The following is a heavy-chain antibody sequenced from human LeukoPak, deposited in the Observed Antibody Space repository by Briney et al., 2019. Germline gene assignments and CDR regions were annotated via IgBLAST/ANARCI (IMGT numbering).Heavy chain of an antibody. CDR3: ARDYGYCSGGSCAPFDY. Sequence: SETLSLTCTVSGGSISSSSYYWGWIRQPPGKGLEWIGEIYHSGSTNYNPSLKSRVTISVDKSKNQFSLKLSSVTAADTAVYYCARDYGYCSGGSCAPFDYWGQGTLVTVSS. J-gene: IGHJ4*02. V-gene: IGHV4-39*07. CDR2: IYHSGST. CDR1: GGSISSSSYY. D-gene: IGHD2-15*01.